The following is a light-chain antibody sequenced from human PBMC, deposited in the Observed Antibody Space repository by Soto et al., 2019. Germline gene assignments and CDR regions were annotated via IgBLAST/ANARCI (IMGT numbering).Light chain of an antibody. CDR1: SSNIGSNT. CDR3: QSYDSSLSGYV. V-gene: IGLV1-44*01. CDR2: SSN. J-gene: IGLJ1*01. Sequence: QSVLTQPPSASGTPGQSVTISCSGSSSNIGSNTVDWYQQLPGTAPKLLIYSSNQRPSGVPDRFSGSKSGTSASLAITGLQAEDEADYHCQSYDSSLSGYVFGTGTKVTVL.